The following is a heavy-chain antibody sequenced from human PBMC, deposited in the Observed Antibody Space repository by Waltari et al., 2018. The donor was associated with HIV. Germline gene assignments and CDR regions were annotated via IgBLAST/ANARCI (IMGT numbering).Heavy chain of an antibody. J-gene: IGHJ6*02. Sequence: VQLVQSGAEVKRPGASVRVSCTSSGYTFSAYAINWVRPAPGQGLEWMGWINNYDGQTNFAEKFQGRVTMTTDTSKSTAYMELRSLRSDDTAVYFCARGVALVRGVKIRGHMDVWGQGTTVTVSS. V-gene: IGHV1-18*01. CDR1: GYTFSAYA. CDR2: INNYDGQT. CDR3: ARGVALVRGVKIRGHMDV. D-gene: IGHD3-10*01.